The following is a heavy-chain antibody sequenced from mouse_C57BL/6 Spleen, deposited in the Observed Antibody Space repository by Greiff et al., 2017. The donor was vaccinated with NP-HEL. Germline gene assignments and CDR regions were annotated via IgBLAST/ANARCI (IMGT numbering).Heavy chain of an antibody. D-gene: IGHD1-1*01. CDR2: IYPGSGNT. Sequence: VKLLESGPELVKPGASVKISCKASGYSFTSYYIHWVKQRPGQGLEWIGWIYPGSGNTKYNEKFKGKATLTADTSSSTAYMQLSSLTSEDSAVYYCARGGYGSFDYWGQGTTLTVSS. J-gene: IGHJ2*01. CDR3: ARGGYGSFDY. CDR1: GYSFTSYY. V-gene: IGHV1-66*01.